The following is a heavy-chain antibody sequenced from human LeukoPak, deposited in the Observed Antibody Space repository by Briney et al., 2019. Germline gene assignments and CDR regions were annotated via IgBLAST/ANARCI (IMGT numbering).Heavy chain of an antibody. D-gene: IGHD6-13*01. V-gene: IGHV3-30*02. CDR1: GFTFSSYG. J-gene: IGHJ4*02. CDR3: AKDPEFIAAAGTSPDY. Sequence: PGGSLRLSCAASGFTFSSYGMHWVRQAPGKGLEWVAFIRYDGSNKYYADSVKGRFTISRDNSKNTLYLQMNSLRAEDTAVYYCAKDPEFIAAAGTSPDYWGQGTLVTVSS. CDR2: IRYDGSNK.